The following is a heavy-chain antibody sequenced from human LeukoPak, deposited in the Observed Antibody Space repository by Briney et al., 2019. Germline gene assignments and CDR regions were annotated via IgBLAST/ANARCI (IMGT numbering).Heavy chain of an antibody. CDR1: GFIFSYYA. J-gene: IGHJ4*02. D-gene: IGHD1-26*01. Sequence: PGGSLRLSCAASGFIFSYYAMHWVRQAPGEGLEWVAVISYDGSKKYYGDSVKGRFTISRDNSKNTLYLQMNSLRGEDTAVYYCAGDQTGTYNVDSWGQGTLVTVSS. CDR2: ISYDGSKK. V-gene: IGHV3-30*04. CDR3: AGDQTGTYNVDS.